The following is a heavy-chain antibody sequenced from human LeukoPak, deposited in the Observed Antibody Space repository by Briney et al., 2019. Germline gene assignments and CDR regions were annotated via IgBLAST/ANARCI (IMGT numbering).Heavy chain of an antibody. V-gene: IGHV3-43*02. CDR2: ISGDGVST. Sequence: GGSLRLTCVASGLPIGDFAMHWVRQAPGQGLEWVSLISGDGVSTFFADSVKGRFSISRDNSKNSLFLEMSSLRTEDTAMYYCARESGKFDYWGQGTLVAVSS. CDR1: GLPIGDFA. J-gene: IGHJ4*02. CDR3: ARESGKFDY.